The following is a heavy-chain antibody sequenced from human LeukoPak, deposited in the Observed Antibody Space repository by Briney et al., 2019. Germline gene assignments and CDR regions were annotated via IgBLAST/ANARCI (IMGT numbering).Heavy chain of an antibody. CDR1: GGSFSGYH. CDR2: INHSGST. V-gene: IGHV4-34*01. D-gene: IGHD2-2*01. CDR3: VALVVPAAMH. J-gene: IGHJ4*02. Sequence: SETLSLTCAVYGGSFSGYHWSWIRQPPGKGLEWIGEINHSGSTNYNPSLKSRVTISVDTSKNQFSLKLSSVTAADTAVYYCVALVVPAAMHWGQGTLVTVSS.